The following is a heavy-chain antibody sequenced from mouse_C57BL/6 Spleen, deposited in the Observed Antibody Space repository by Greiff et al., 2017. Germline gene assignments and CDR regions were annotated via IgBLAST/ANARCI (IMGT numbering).Heavy chain of an antibody. CDR3: ASIPLITTVVDCDY. Sequence: QVQLQQSGAELARPGASVKPSCFAPGYTFTSYGISWVTQRTGQGLEWIGVIYPRSDNTYYNEKIKGKSTLTAEKSFSTANMELRSLTSEDSTVYLCASIPLITTVVDCDYWGQGTTLTVSS. CDR1: GYTFTSYG. J-gene: IGHJ2*01. D-gene: IGHD1-1*01. CDR2: IYPRSDNT. V-gene: IGHV1-81*01.